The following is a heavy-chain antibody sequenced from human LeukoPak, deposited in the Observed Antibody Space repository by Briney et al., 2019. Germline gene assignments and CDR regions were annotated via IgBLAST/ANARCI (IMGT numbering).Heavy chain of an antibody. CDR1: GFTFSSYA. Sequence: GGSLRLSCAASGFTFSSYAMSWVRQAPGKGLEWVSAISGSGGSTYYADSAKGRFTISRDNSKNTLYLQMNSLRAEDTAVYYYAKAGTMTLSYFDYWGQGTLVTVSS. CDR2: ISGSGGST. CDR3: AKAGTMTLSYFDY. D-gene: IGHD3-22*01. J-gene: IGHJ4*02. V-gene: IGHV3-23*01.